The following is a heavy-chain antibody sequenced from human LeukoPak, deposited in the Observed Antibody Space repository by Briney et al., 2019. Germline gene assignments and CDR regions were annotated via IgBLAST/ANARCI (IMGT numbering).Heavy chain of an antibody. CDR3: AKDFSMAFLSYIDY. CDR1: GFTFSSYG. CDR2: IRYDGSNK. D-gene: IGHD2/OR15-2a*01. V-gene: IGHV3-30*02. J-gene: IGHJ4*02. Sequence: GGSLRLSCAASGFTFSSYGMHWVRQALGKGLEWVAFIRYDGSNKYYADSVKGRFTISRDNSKNTLYLQMNSLRAEDTAVYYCAKDFSMAFLSYIDYWGQGTLVTVSS.